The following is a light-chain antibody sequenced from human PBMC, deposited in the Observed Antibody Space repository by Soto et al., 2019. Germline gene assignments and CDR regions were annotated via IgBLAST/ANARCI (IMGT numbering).Light chain of an antibody. CDR1: QSVSSN. Sequence: EIVITLSPSTLSVSPGERATLSCRASQSVSSNLAWYQQKPGQAPRLLIYGASTRATGIPDRFSGSGSGTEFTLSISSLQSEDFAVYYCQQYYNWPRTFGQGTKVDIK. CDR3: QQYYNWPRT. J-gene: IGKJ1*01. CDR2: GAS. V-gene: IGKV3-15*01.